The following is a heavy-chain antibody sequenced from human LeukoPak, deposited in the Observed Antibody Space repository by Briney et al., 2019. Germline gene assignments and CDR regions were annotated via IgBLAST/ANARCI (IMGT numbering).Heavy chain of an antibody. CDR1: GGTFSSYA. CDR3: ARDSGHPSSFDY. CDR2: IIPIFGTA. J-gene: IGHJ4*02. D-gene: IGHD5-12*01. Sequence: SVKVSCKASGGTFSSYAISWVRQAPGQGLEWIGRIIPIFGTANYAQKFQGTVTITTDESTSTAYMELSSLRSEDTAVYYCARDSGHPSSFDYWGQGTLVTVSS. V-gene: IGHV1-69*05.